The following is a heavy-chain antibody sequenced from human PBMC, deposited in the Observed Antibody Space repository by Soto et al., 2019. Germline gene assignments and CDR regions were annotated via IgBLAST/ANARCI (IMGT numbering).Heavy chain of an antibody. CDR2: ITGSDDST. CDR1: GFTFSNYA. D-gene: IGHD2-2*01. CDR3: AKATHNAERAYCASTSCAAEYFQG. Sequence: GGSLRLSCAASGFTFSNYAMSWVRQAPGKGLEWVASITGSDDSTYYADSVKGRFTISRDNSKDTLYLQMNSLRAEDTALYYCAKATHNAERAYCASTSCAAEYFQGWGQGALVTVSS. J-gene: IGHJ1*01. V-gene: IGHV3-23*01.